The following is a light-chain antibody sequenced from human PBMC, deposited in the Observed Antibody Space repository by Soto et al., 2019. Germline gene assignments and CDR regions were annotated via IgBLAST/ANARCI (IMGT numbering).Light chain of an antibody. J-gene: IGLJ2*01. V-gene: IGLV2-14*01. CDR1: SSDVGGYNY. CDR3: SSYTSSNNVV. CDR2: EVS. Sequence: QSALTQPASVSGSPGQSITISCTGTSSDVGGYNYVSWYQQHPGKAPKLMIYEVSNRPSGVSNRFSGSKSGNTASLTISGLQAEDEADYYCSSYTSSNNVVFGGGTKVTVL.